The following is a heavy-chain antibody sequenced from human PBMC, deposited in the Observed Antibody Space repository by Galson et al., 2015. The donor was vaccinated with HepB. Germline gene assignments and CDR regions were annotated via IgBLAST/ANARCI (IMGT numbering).Heavy chain of an antibody. J-gene: IGHJ6*02. CDR3: ARDRDPWRRGGGGVDV. CDR1: GFTFSTYA. Sequence: SLRLSCAASGFTFSTYAMHWVRQAPGKGLEWVAVISYDGSNKYYADSVKGRFTISRDNSKNTLYLQMNSLRAEDTAVYYCARDRDPWRRGGGGVDVWGQGTTVTVSS. V-gene: IGHV3-30*04. D-gene: IGHD3-16*01. CDR2: ISYDGSNK.